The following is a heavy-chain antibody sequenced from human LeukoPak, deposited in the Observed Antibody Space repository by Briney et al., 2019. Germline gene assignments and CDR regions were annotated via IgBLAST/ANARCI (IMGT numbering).Heavy chain of an antibody. CDR2: INPNSGGT. Sequence: ASVKVSCKASGYTFTGYYMHWVRQAPGQGLEWMGWINPNSGGTNYAQKFQGRVTMTRDTSISTAYMELSRLRSDDTAVYYCARDDSSGYYLNWFDPWGQGTLVTVSS. CDR1: GYTFTGYY. V-gene: IGHV1-2*02. D-gene: IGHD3-22*01. CDR3: ARDDSSGYYLNWFDP. J-gene: IGHJ5*02.